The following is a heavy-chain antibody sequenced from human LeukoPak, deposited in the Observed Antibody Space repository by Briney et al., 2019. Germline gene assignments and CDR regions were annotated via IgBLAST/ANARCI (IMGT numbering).Heavy chain of an antibody. Sequence: GGSLRLSCSACGFTFSTYAMHWVRQAPGKGLEYVSAISSNGGSTYYADSVKGRFTISRDNSKNTLYLQMSSLRAEDTAVYYCVKGMDIAIVSAFDYWGQGTLVTVSS. V-gene: IGHV3-64D*09. CDR1: GFTFSTYA. CDR3: VKGMDIAIVSAFDY. D-gene: IGHD5-18*01. J-gene: IGHJ4*02. CDR2: ISSNGGST.